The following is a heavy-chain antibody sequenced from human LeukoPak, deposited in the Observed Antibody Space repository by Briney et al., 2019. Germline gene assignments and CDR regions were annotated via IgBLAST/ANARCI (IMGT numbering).Heavy chain of an antibody. V-gene: IGHV3-7*01. D-gene: IGHD3-10*02. J-gene: IGHJ6*04. Sequence: GGSLRLSCAASRFTFGNYWMSWVRQAPGKGLEWVANIKQDGSEKYYVDSVKGRFTISRDNAKNSLSLQMNSLRAEDTAVYYCAELGITMIGGVWGKGTTVTVSS. CDR2: IKQDGSEK. CDR1: RFTFGNYW. CDR3: AELGITMIGGV.